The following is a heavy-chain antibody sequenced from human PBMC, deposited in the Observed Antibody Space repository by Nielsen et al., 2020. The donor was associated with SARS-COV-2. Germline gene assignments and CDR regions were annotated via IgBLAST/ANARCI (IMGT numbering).Heavy chain of an antibody. CDR3: VRIRDDGYYYDTGPFDY. D-gene: IGHD3-22*01. CDR1: EFTFTNFG. V-gene: IGHV3-74*01. CDR2: INSDDSKT. J-gene: IGHJ4*02. Sequence: GESLKISCAASEFTFTNFGMSWVRQVPGKGLTWVAQINSDDSKTTYADSVKGRFTISRDSAENTLYLQMNSLRAGDTAVYYCVRIRDDGYYYDTGPFDYWGQGTLVTVSS.